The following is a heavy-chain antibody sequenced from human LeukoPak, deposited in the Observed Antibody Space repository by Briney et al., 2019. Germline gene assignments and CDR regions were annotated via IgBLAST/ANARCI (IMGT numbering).Heavy chain of an antibody. Sequence: SETLSLTCTVSGGFISSSSYYWGWIRQPPEKGLEWIGEINHSGSTNYNPSLKSRVTISVDTSKNQFSLKLSSVTAADTAVYYCASDPASGYSSGWYGNWGQGTLVTVSS. D-gene: IGHD6-19*01. V-gene: IGHV4-39*07. CDR3: ASDPASGYSSGWYGN. J-gene: IGHJ4*02. CDR1: GGFISSSSYY. CDR2: INHSGST.